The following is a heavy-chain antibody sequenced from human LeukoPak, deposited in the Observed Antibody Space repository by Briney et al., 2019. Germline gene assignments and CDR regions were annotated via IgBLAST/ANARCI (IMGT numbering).Heavy chain of an antibody. Sequence: GESLKISCKGSGYSFTSYWIGWVRQMPGKGLEWMGIIYPGDSDTRYSPSFQGQVTISADKSISTAYLQWSSLKASDTAMYYCARLGYDFWSGHYGPMDVWGKGTTVTVSP. CDR1: GYSFTSYW. J-gene: IGHJ6*04. D-gene: IGHD3-3*01. CDR2: IYPGDSDT. CDR3: ARLGYDFWSGHYGPMDV. V-gene: IGHV5-51*01.